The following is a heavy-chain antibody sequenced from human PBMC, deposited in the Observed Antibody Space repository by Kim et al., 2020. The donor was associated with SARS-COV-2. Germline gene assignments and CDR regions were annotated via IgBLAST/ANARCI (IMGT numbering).Heavy chain of an antibody. CDR3: ARDSSPTGMYYFDY. Sequence: VDSVKGRCTISRDNAKNSLYLQMNRLRAEETDVYYCARDSSPTGMYYFDYWGQGTLVTVSS. D-gene: IGHD1-1*01. J-gene: IGHJ4*02. V-gene: IGHV3-7*01.